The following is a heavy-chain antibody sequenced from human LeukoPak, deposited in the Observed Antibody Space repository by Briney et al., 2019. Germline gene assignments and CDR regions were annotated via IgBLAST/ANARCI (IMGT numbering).Heavy chain of an antibody. Sequence: ASVKVSCKASGYTFTSYYMHWVRQAPGQGLEWMGITNPSGGSTSYAQKFQGRVTMTRDTSTSTVYMELSSLRSEDTAVYYCVYFRGWQTVDYWGQGTLVTVSS. CDR1: GYTFTSYY. CDR2: TNPSGGST. CDR3: VYFRGWQTVDY. V-gene: IGHV1-46*01. D-gene: IGHD6-19*01. J-gene: IGHJ4*02.